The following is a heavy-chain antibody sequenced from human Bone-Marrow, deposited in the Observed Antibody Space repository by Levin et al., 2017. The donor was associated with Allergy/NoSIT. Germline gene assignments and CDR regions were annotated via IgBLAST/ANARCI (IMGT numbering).Heavy chain of an antibody. Sequence: GASVKVSCKASGYTFTSYAMHWVRQAPGQRLEWMGWINAGNGNTKYSQKFQGRVTITRDTSASTAYMELSSLRSEDTAVYYCARDARYCTGGVCYHYFDYWGQGTLVTVSS. V-gene: IGHV1-3*01. D-gene: IGHD2-8*02. CDR2: INAGNGNT. CDR1: GYTFTSYA. CDR3: ARDARYCTGGVCYHYFDY. J-gene: IGHJ4*02.